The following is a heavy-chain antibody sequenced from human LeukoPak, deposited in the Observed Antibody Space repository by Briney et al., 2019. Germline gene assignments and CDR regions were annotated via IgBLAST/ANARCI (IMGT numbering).Heavy chain of an antibody. J-gene: IGHJ5*02. CDR2: VSGSGAHT. Sequence: GGSLRLSCAASGFTFSSYAMTWVRQAPGKGLQWVSAVSGSGAHTYYADSVKGRFTISRDNSKNTLYLQMNSLRAEDTAVYYCAKSSNYYGSGSYNWFDPWGQGTLVTVSS. D-gene: IGHD3-10*01. CDR3: AKSSNYYGSGSYNWFDP. V-gene: IGHV3-23*01. CDR1: GFTFSSYA.